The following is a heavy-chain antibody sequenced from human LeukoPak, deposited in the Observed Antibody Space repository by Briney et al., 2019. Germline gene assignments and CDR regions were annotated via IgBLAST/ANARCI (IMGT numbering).Heavy chain of an antibody. Sequence: SETLSLTCAVSGVSISSSNWWSWVRQPPGKGLEWIGEIYHSGSTNYNPSLKSRVTISVDKSKNQFSLKLSSVTAADTAVYYCARRGGGSLGWFDPWGQGTLVTVSS. V-gene: IGHV4-4*02. D-gene: IGHD2-15*01. J-gene: IGHJ5*02. CDR3: ARRGGGSLGWFDP. CDR1: GVSISSSNW. CDR2: IYHSGST.